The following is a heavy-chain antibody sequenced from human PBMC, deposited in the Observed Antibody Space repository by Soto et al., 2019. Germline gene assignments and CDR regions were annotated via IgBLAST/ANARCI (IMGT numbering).Heavy chain of an antibody. Sequence: PWGSMKLSCAVSGNNVSGNYMNWVRQAPGKGLQWVSVIYSGGNAYYADSVKGRFIISRDNSKNILYLQMNSLRDEDTAVYYCAREREYWGRGTLVTVS. CDR2: IYSGGNA. J-gene: IGHJ4*02. CDR3: AREREY. CDR1: GNNVSGNY. V-gene: IGHV3-66*01.